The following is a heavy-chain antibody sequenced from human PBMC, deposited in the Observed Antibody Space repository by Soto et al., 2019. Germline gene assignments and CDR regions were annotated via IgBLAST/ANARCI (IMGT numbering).Heavy chain of an antibody. CDR2: IYTSGST. J-gene: IGHJ4*02. CDR1: GTSVSNYY. CDR3: ARGGIQLSYAFDY. D-gene: IGHD5-18*01. V-gene: IGHV4-4*07. Sequence: SETLSLTCSVSGTSVSNYYRSWIRQPAGKGLEHIGRIYTSGSTSYNPSLKSRVTMSMDTSQTQIYLNLTSVTAADTAVYYCARGGIQLSYAFDYWGQGIQVTVSS.